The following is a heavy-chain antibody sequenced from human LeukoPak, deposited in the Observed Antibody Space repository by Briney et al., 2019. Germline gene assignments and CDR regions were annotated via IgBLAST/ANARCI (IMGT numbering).Heavy chain of an antibody. CDR2: ISSNGGST. CDR3: ARDEKGPSSGIAVAGMGD. CDR1: GFTFSSYA. Sequence: SGGSLRLSCAASGFTFSSYAMHWVRQAPGKGLEYVSAISSNGGSTYYANSVKGRFTISRDNSKNTLYLQMNSLRAEDTAVYYCARDEKGPSSGIAVAGMGDWGQGTLVTVSS. D-gene: IGHD6-19*01. J-gene: IGHJ4*02. V-gene: IGHV3-64*01.